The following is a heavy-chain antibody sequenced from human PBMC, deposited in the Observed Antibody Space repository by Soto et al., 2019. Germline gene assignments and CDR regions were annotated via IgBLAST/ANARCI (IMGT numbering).Heavy chain of an antibody. CDR3: AKSQYCGGYCYYYYGMGV. CDR1: GFTFSSYA. V-gene: IGHV3-23*01. D-gene: IGHD2-21*02. J-gene: IGHJ6*02. CDR2: ISGSGGST. Sequence: GGSLRLSCAASGFTFSSYAMSWVRQAPGKGLEWVSAISGSGGSTYYADSVKGRFTIARDKSKNTLYLQMNSLRAEDTSVYYCAKSQYCGGYCYYYYGMGVWGQGTTVTVSS.